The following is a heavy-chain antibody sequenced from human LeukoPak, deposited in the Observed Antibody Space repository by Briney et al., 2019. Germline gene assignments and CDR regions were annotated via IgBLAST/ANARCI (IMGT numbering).Heavy chain of an antibody. Sequence: GGSLRLSCAASGFTFSSYAMSWVRQAPGKGLEWVSAISGSGGSTYYADSVKGRFTISRDNSKNTLYLQMNSLRAEDTAVYYCAKASWGDSPTATNPLFYWGQGTLVTVSS. CDR2: ISGSGGST. J-gene: IGHJ4*02. CDR3: AKASWGDSPTATNPLFY. CDR1: GFTFSSYA. D-gene: IGHD4-17*01. V-gene: IGHV3-23*01.